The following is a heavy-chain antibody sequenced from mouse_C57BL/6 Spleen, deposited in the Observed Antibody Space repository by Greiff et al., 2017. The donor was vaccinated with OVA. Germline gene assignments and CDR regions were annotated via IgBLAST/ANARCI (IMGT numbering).Heavy chain of an antibody. J-gene: IGHJ3*01. V-gene: IGHV1-26*01. Sequence: EVQLQQSGPELVKPGASVKISCKASGYTFTDYYMNWVKQSHGKSLEWIGDINPNNGGTSYNQKFKGKATLTVDKSSSTAYMELRSLTSEDSAVYYCAGPDGSSWFAYWGQGTLVTVSA. CDR1: GYTFTDYY. D-gene: IGHD1-1*01. CDR3: AGPDGSSWFAY. CDR2: INPNNGGT.